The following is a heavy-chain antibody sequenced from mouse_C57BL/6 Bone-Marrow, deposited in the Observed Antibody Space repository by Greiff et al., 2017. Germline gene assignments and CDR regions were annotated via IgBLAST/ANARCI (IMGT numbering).Heavy chain of an antibody. V-gene: IGHV1-81*01. CDR1: GYTFTSYG. J-gene: IGHJ2*01. CDR3: ASPEFIYYGSPDY. Sequence: QVQLKESGAELARPGASVKLSCKASGYTFTSYGISWVKQRTGQGLEWIGEIYPRSGNTYYNEKFKGKATLTADKSSSTAYMELRSLTSEDSAVYFCASPEFIYYGSPDYWGQGTTLTVSS. CDR2: IYPRSGNT. D-gene: IGHD1-1*01.